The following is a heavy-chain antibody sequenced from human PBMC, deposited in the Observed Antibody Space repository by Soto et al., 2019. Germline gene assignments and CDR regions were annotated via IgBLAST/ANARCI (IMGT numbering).Heavy chain of an antibody. CDR3: AKERSSGWSLDY. D-gene: IGHD6-19*01. CDR2: IKQDGSEK. J-gene: IGHJ4*02. CDR1: GFTFSSYW. V-gene: IGHV3-7*05. Sequence: PGGSLRLSCAASGFTFSSYWMSWVRQAPGKGLEWVANIKQDGSEKYYVDSVKGRFTISRDNAKNSLYLQMNSLRAEDTAVFYCAKERSSGWSLDYWGQGTLVTVSS.